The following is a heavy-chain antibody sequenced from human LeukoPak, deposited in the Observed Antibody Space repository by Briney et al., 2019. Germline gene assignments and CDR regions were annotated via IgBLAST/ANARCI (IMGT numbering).Heavy chain of an antibody. J-gene: IGHJ4*02. CDR2: ISAYNGNT. D-gene: IGHD3-10*01. CDR1: GYTFTSYD. CDR3: ARGGSGSPPGY. V-gene: IGHV1-18*01. Sequence: GGSLRLSCEDSGYTFTSYDINWVRQAPGQGLEWMGWISAYNGNTNYAQKLQGRVTMTTDTSTSTAYMELRSLRSDDTAVYYCARGGSGSPPGYWGQGTLVTVSS.